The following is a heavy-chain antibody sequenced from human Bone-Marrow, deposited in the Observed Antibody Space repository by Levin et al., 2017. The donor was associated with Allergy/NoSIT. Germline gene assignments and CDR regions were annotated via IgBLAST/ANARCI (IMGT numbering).Heavy chain of an antibody. Sequence: GGSLRLSCAASGFTFSSYAMHWVRQAPGKGLEYVSAISSNGGSTYYANSVKGRFTISRDNSKNTLYLQMGSLRAEDMAVYYCARDPWFGELLGMVDYWGQGTLVTVSS. D-gene: IGHD3-10*01. J-gene: IGHJ4*02. CDR3: ARDPWFGELLGMVDY. V-gene: IGHV3-64*01. CDR2: ISSNGGST. CDR1: GFTFSSYA.